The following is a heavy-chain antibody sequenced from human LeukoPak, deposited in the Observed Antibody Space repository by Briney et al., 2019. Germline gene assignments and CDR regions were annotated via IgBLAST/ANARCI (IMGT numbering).Heavy chain of an antibody. CDR2: IWYDGSN. Sequence: GGSLRLSWAASGFTFSNYGMHWVRQAPGKGLEWVAVIWYDGSNNYADSVKGRFTISRDNSKNTLYLQMTSLRAEDTAVYYCNRGATGEGGFDYWGQGTLVTVSS. V-gene: IGHV3-33*01. CDR1: GFTFSNYG. J-gene: IGHJ4*02. D-gene: IGHD1-26*01. CDR3: NRGATGEGGFDY.